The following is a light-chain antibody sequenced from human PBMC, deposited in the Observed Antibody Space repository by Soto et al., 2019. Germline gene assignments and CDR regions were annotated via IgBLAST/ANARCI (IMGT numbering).Light chain of an antibody. Sequence: EIVLTQSPGTLSLSPGERATLSCWASQSVSFSYLAWYQQRPGQAPRLLIYGASSRAAGIPNRFSGSGSGTDFTLTISRLEPDDFATYYCQQYNSYSTFGQGTKVEIK. CDR1: QSVSFSY. V-gene: IGKV3-20*01. CDR3: QQYNSYST. CDR2: GAS. J-gene: IGKJ1*01.